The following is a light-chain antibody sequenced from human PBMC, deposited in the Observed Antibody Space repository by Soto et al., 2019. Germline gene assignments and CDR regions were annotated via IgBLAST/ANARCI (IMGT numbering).Light chain of an antibody. CDR3: SSVAGDGDCV. V-gene: IGLV2-23*02. CDR1: SSDVGSYII. J-gene: IGLJ3*02. Sequence: QSALTQPASVSGSPGRSISISCTGTSSDVGSYIIVSWYQQKSGEAPKLIISEVTKRPSGVSARFFGSESGNTASLTISELQPEDEDDYYCSSVAGDGDCVFGGGTKLTVL. CDR2: EVT.